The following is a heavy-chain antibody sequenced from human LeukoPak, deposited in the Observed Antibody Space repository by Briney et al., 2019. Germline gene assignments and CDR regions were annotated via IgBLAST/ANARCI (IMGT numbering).Heavy chain of an antibody. D-gene: IGHD2-2*01. Sequence: PGGSLRLSWAASGFTVSNNYLSWVRQAPGKGLEWVSVIYNDGRTIYADSVKGRLTISRDNSKNTLHLQMNSLRVEDTAIYYCARELRGYCSTTSCPFGYWGQGTLVTVSS. CDR2: IYNDGRT. CDR1: GFTVSNNY. J-gene: IGHJ4*02. V-gene: IGHV3-66*02. CDR3: ARELRGYCSTTSCPFGY.